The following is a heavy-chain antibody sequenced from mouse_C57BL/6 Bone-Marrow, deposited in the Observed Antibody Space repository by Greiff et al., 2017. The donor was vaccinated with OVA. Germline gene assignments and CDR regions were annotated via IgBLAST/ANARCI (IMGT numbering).Heavy chain of an antibody. Sequence: EVKLVESGGDLVKPGGSLKLSCAASGFTFSSYGMSWVRQTPDKRLEWVATISSGGSYTYYPDSVKGRFPLSREHAKNTLYLQMSSLKSEDTAMYYCARQMPRDYEGYFDVWGTGTTVTVSS. CDR2: ISSGGSYT. D-gene: IGHD2-4*01. V-gene: IGHV5-6*01. CDR1: GFTFSSYG. CDR3: ARQMPRDYEGYFDV. J-gene: IGHJ1*03.